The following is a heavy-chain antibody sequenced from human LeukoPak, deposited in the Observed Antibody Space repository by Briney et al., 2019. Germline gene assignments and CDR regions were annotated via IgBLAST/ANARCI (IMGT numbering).Heavy chain of an antibody. CDR3: ARTARSGDI. J-gene: IGHJ4*02. V-gene: IGHV3-11*01. CDR2: ISGSGHDI. D-gene: IGHD1-1*01. CDR1: GFIFSEFY. Sequence: GGSLRLSCAASGFIFSEFYMSWVRQSPGKGLEWISYISGSGHDINYVGSVKGRFTVSRDNAKNSLYLQMNSLSADDTAIYYCARTARSGDIRGQGTLVTVSS.